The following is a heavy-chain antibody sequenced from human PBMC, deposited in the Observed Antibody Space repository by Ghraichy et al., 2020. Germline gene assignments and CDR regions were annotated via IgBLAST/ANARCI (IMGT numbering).Heavy chain of an antibody. V-gene: IGHV3-23*01. Sequence: GGSLRLSCAASGFSFVNYAMIWVRQAPGRGLEYVSVISSSGGDTYYADSVKGRFTISRDTSKNTLFLQLNSLRAEDTAVYYCAKEKGAGRGFDVWGQGSTVAVSS. CDR3: AKEKGAGRGFDV. D-gene: IGHD5-24*01. J-gene: IGHJ6*02. CDR1: GFSFVNYA. CDR2: ISSSGGDT.